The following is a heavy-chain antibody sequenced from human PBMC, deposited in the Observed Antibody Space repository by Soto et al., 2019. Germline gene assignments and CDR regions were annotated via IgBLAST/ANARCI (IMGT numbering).Heavy chain of an antibody. CDR2: ISYSGTT. CDR3: ARSYYDTTGFAVDP. V-gene: IGHV4-30-4*01. CDR1: GDSISSSNNY. Sequence: SETLSLTSTVSGDSISSSNNYWSWIRQPPGEGLEWIGFISYSGTTSYSPSLKSRLAISLDTSKNQFSLSLSSVTAADTAVYYCARSYYDTTGFAVDPWGQGTLVTVSS. D-gene: IGHD3-22*01. J-gene: IGHJ5*02.